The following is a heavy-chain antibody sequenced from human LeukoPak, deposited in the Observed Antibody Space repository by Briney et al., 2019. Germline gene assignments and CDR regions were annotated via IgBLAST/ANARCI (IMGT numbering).Heavy chain of an antibody. CDR2: INHSGST. J-gene: IGHJ4*02. V-gene: IGHV4-34*01. D-gene: IGHD1-26*01. Sequence: PSETLSLTCAVYGGSFSGYYWSWIRQPPGKGLEWIGEINHSGSTNYNPSLKSRVTISVDTSKNQFSLKLSSVTAADTVVYYCAREWYSGSYSDYWGQGTLVTVSS. CDR3: AREWYSGSYSDY. CDR1: GGSFSGYY.